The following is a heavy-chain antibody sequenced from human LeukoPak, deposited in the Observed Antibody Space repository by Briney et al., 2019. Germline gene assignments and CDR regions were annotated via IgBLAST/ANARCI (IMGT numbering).Heavy chain of an antibody. V-gene: IGHV4-59*01. D-gene: IGHD3-10*01. J-gene: IGHJ4*02. Sequence: SETLSLTCTVSGGSISSYAWSWIRQPPGKGLEWIGYIYYSGSTNYNPSLKSRVTISVDTSKNQFSLKLSSVTAADTAVYYCARVGGELIDYWGQGTLVTVSS. CDR1: GGSISSYA. CDR2: IYYSGST. CDR3: ARVGGELIDY.